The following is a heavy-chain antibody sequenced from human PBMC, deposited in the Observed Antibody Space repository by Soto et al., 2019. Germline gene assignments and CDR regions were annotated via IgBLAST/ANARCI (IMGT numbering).Heavy chain of an antibody. V-gene: IGHV3-7*01. CDR2: IKEDGSAR. CDR1: GFSFSNSW. J-gene: IGHJ4*02. CDR3: ARAYS. D-gene: IGHD2-21*01. Sequence: EVNLEESGGGLVQPGGSLRLSCAASGFSFSNSWMSWVRQAPGKGLEWVANIKEDGSARYYVDSVKGRFTISRDNAKNSLNLQMNSLRTDDTAVYYCARAYSWGQGTMVTVSS.